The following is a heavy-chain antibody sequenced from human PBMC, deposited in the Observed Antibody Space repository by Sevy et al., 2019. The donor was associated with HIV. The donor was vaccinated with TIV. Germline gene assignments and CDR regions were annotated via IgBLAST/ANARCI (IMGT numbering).Heavy chain of an antibody. CDR1: GFTFSSYG. CDR3: AKEGGTYYYDSSGFDY. J-gene: IGHJ4*02. V-gene: IGHV3-30*18. Sequence: GGSLRLSCAASGFTFSSYGMHWVRQAPGKGLEWVAVISYDGSNKYYADSVKGRFTISRDNSKNTLYLQLNSLRAEDTAVYYCAKEGGTYYYDSSGFDYWGQGTLVTVSS. D-gene: IGHD3-22*01. CDR2: ISYDGSNK.